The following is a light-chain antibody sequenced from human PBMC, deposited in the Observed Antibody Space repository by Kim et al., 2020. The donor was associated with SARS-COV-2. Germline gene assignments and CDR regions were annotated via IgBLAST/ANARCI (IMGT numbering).Light chain of an antibody. Sequence: QSALTQPPSASGSPGQSASISCTGTSRDIGGYNYVSWYQQYPGRAPKLIISEVTKRPSGVPDRFSGSRSGNTASLTVTGLQAEDEAYYYCSSYTGSSPLWVFGGGTKLTVL. V-gene: IGLV2-8*01. CDR3: SSYTGSSPLWV. J-gene: IGLJ3*02. CDR1: SRDIGGYNY. CDR2: EVT.